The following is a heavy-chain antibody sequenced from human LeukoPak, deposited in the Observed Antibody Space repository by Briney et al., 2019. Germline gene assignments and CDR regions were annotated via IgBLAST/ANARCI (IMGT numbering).Heavy chain of an antibody. CDR2: IYYSGST. D-gene: IGHD6-6*01. J-gene: IGHJ5*02. CDR1: GGSISSGGYY. Sequence: SETLSLTCTVSGGSISSGGYYWSWIRQHPGKGLEWIGYIYYSGSTYYNPSLKSRVTISVDTSKNQFSLKLSSVTAADTAVYYCARGLTAARLRSSRWFDPWGQGTLVTVSS. V-gene: IGHV4-31*03. CDR3: ARGLTAARLRSSRWFDP.